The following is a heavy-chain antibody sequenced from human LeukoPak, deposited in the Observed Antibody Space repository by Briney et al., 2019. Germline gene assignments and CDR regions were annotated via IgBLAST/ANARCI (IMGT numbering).Heavy chain of an antibody. CDR2: ISSGSNYI. Sequence: GGSLRLSCAASGFTFSSYSMVWVRQAPGKGLEWVSSISSGSNYIYYADSVKGRFTISRDNARTSLYLQMNSLRAEDTAVYYCARDEDPGYYGSGSYYDYWGQGTLVTVSS. CDR3: ARDEDPGYYGSGSYYDY. D-gene: IGHD3-10*01. V-gene: IGHV3-21*06. CDR1: GFTFSSYS. J-gene: IGHJ4*02.